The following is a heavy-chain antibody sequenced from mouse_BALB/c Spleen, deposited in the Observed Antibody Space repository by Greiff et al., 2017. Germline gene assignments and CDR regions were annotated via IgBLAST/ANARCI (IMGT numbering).Heavy chain of an antibody. D-gene: IGHD2-2*01. V-gene: IGHV1S81*02. CDR2: INPSNGRT. Sequence: QVQLQQSGAELVKPGASVKLSCKASGYTFTSYWMHWVKQRPGQGLEWIGEINPSNGRTNYNEKFKSKATLTVDKSSSTAYMQLSSLTSEDSAVYYCARWGLWLRRETDFDYWGQGTTLTVSS. CDR1: GYTFTSYW. J-gene: IGHJ2*01. CDR3: ARWGLWLRRETDFDY.